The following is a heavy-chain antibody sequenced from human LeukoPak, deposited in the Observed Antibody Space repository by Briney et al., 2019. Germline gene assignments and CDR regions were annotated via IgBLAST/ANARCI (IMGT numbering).Heavy chain of an antibody. D-gene: IGHD6-19*01. V-gene: IGHV3-30*18. CDR1: GFTFSSYG. CDR2: ISYDGSNK. Sequence: GGSLRLSCAASGFTFSSYGMHWVRQAPGKGLEWVAVISYDGSNKYYADSVKGRFTISRDNSKNTLYLQMNSLRAEDTAVYYCAKDVGIAVAGRNWFDPWGQGTLVTVSS. CDR3: AKDVGIAVAGRNWFDP. J-gene: IGHJ5*02.